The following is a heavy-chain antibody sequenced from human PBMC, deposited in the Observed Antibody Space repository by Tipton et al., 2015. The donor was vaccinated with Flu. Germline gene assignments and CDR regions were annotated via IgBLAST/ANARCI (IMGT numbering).Heavy chain of an antibody. CDR2: ISSSSSYI. V-gene: IGHV3-21*01. CDR3: ARDDPGGCGDY. J-gene: IGHJ4*02. Sequence: SLRLSCAASGFTFSSYSMDWVRQAPGKGLEWVSSISSSSSYIYYADSVKGRFTISRDNAKNSLYLQMNSLRAEDTAVYYCARDDPGGCGDYWGQGTLVTVSS. CDR1: GFTFSSYS. D-gene: IGHD1-14*01.